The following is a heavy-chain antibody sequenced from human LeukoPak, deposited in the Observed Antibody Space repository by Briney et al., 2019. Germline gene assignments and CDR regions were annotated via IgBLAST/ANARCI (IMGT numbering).Heavy chain of an antibody. V-gene: IGHV4-34*01. CDR3: ASRSRYYGDHGAYFDY. J-gene: IGHJ4*02. D-gene: IGHD4-17*01. CDR2: INHSGST. Sequence: SETLSLTCAAYGGSFSGYYWSWIRQPPGKGLEWIGEINHSGSTNYNPSLKSRVTISVDTSKNQFSLKLSSVTAADTAVYYCASRSRYYGDHGAYFDYWGQGTLVTVSS. CDR1: GGSFSGYY.